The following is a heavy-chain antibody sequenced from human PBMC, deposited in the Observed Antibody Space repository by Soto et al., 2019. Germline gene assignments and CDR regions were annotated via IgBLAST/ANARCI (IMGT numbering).Heavy chain of an antibody. D-gene: IGHD3-9*01. CDR1: GFTFYSFS. CDR2: IDTTSNYI. J-gene: IGHJ6*03. CDR3: VRDIGQYFRSGYMDV. Sequence: EVQLVESGGGLVKPGESLRLSCAASGFTFYSFSMNWVRQAAGRGPEWVSSIDTTSNYIYYADSVRGRFTISRDNAKDSLYLQMYCLRAEDTAVYYCVRDIGQYFRSGYMDVWGRGTTVTVSS. V-gene: IGHV3-21*01.